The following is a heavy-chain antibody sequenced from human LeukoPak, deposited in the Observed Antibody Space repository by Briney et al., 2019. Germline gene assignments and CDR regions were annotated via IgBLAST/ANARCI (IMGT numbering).Heavy chain of an antibody. J-gene: IGHJ4*02. CDR3: ATIVGATRVLDY. CDR2: DYCGGNT. CDR1: GFSVTTDSYC. D-gene: IGHD1-26*01. Sequence: SETLSLTCTVSGFSVTTDSYCWGWIRQPPGKGLEWIGYDYCGGNTNYDPSLKRRVTISVDTSKNQFSLTLTSVTAADTAVYFCATIVGATRVLDYWGQGTLVTVSS. V-gene: IGHV4-61*01.